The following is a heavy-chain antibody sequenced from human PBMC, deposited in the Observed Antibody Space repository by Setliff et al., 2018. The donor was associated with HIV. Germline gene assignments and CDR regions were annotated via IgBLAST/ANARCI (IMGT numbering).Heavy chain of an antibody. Sequence: PGGSLRLSCAASAFIFTTYGMHWVRQAPGKGLEWIAFIRYDGNDKYYADSVKGRFTISRDNSRNTLYLEMTSLRVEDTAVYHCAKDMNYNNDYPGVLGSWGRGTLVTVSS. CDR3: AKDMNYNNDYPGVLGS. J-gene: IGHJ4*02. CDR1: AFIFTTYG. V-gene: IGHV3-30*02. D-gene: IGHD3-16*01. CDR2: IRYDGNDK.